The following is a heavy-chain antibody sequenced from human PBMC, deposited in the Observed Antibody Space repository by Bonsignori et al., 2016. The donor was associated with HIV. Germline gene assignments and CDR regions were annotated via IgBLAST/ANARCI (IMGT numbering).Heavy chain of an antibody. Sequence: PGKGLEWMGYIYYSGSTNYNPSLKSRVTISADTSKNQFSLKLTSVTAADTAVYYCARGGHGYFNYWGQGALVTVSS. CDR2: IYYSGST. CDR3: ARGGHGYFNY. J-gene: IGHJ4*02. V-gene: IGHV4-59*13.